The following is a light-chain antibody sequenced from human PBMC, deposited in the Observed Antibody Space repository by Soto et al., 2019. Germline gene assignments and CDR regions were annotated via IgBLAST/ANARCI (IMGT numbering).Light chain of an antibody. J-gene: IGKJ4*01. Sequence: DIQMTQSPSTLSGSVGDRVTITCRASQTISSWLAWYQQKPGKAPKLLIYKASTLKSGVPSRFSGGASGTDFTLTISSLQPEDFATSYCQQANSFPLTFGGGTKVDIK. CDR3: QQANSFPLT. V-gene: IGKV1-5*03. CDR2: KAS. CDR1: QTISSW.